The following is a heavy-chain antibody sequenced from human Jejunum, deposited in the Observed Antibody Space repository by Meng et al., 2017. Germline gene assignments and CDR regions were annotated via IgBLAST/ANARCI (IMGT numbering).Heavy chain of an antibody. J-gene: IGHJ4*02. Sequence: SLILSCAASEFTYDDYAMHWVRQAPGKGLEWVSGISSHSGTTGYADSVKGRFTISRDNGKDYLYLQMNSLRMEDMAVYYCARGARGWLQSELDYWGQGTLVTVSS. CDR3: ARGARGWLQSELDY. V-gene: IGHV3-9*03. CDR2: ISSHSGTT. CDR1: EFTYDDYA. D-gene: IGHD5-24*01.